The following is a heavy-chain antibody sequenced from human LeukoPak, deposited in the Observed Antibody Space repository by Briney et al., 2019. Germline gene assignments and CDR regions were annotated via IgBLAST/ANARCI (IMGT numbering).Heavy chain of an antibody. CDR1: GFTFSSYE. CDR2: ISSSGSTI. CDR3: ARAHDILTGLYPNWFDP. D-gene: IGHD3-9*01. V-gene: IGHV3-48*03. Sequence: GGSLRLSCAASGFTFSSYEMNWVRQAPGKGLEWVPYISSSGSTIYYADSVKGRFTISRDNAKNSLYLQMNSLRAEDTAVYYCARAHDILTGLYPNWFDPWGQGTLVTVSS. J-gene: IGHJ5*02.